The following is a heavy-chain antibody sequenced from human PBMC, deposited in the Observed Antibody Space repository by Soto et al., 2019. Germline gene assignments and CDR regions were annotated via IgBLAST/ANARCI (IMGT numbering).Heavy chain of an antibody. Sequence: QVQLVQSGAEVKKPGSSVKVSCKASGGTFSSYAISWVRQAPGQGLEWMGAIIPIFGTANYAQKFQGRVTITADESTSTAYMELSSLRSEDTAVYYCARDSYCGGDCYSDLVSFDIWGQGTMVTVSS. D-gene: IGHD2-21*02. J-gene: IGHJ3*02. CDR1: GGTFSSYA. CDR2: IIPIFGTA. V-gene: IGHV1-69*01. CDR3: ARDSYCGGDCYSDLVSFDI.